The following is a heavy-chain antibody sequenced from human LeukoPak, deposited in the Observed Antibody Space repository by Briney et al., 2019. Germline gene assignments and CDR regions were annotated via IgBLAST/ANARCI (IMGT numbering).Heavy chain of an antibody. D-gene: IGHD3-16*01. J-gene: IGHJ4*02. V-gene: IGHV4-61*02. CDR1: GDSISSSGYY. CDR3: ARGGAYRHIDY. Sequence: SQTLSLICTVSGDSISSSGYYWSWIRQPAGKGLEWIGRIYTTGSTNYNPSLKSRVTISIDTSKKQFSLKLSSVTAADTAVYYCARGGAYRHIDYWGQGTLVTVSS. CDR2: IYTTGST.